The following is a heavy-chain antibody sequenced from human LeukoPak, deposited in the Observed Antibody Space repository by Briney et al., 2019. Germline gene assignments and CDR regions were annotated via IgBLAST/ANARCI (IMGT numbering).Heavy chain of an antibody. CDR3: ARAIWFGELLFDY. J-gene: IGHJ4*02. V-gene: IGHV4-39*01. D-gene: IGHD3-10*01. Sequence: SETLSLTCAVSGDSISSGGYSWSWIRQPPGKGLEWIGSIYYSGSTYYNPSLKSRVTISVDTSKNQFSLKLSSVTAADTAVYYCARAIWFGELLFDYWGQGTLVTVSS. CDR2: IYYSGST. CDR1: GDSISSGGYS.